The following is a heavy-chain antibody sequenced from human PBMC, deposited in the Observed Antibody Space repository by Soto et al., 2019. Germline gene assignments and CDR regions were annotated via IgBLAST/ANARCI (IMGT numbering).Heavy chain of an antibody. CDR2: IHPDGSAQ. J-gene: IGHJ4*02. D-gene: IGHD1-1*01. CDR3: SRSLDWSGDDY. V-gene: IGHV3-7*01. CDR1: GFTFSSHW. Sequence: EVQLVESGGGLVQPGGSLRLSCAASGFTFSSHWMTWVRQAPGKGLEWLANIHPDGSAQNYVESVRGRFTISRDNTKNSLYLQMNSLTVDDTAVYYCSRSLDWSGDDYWGQGTLVTVSS.